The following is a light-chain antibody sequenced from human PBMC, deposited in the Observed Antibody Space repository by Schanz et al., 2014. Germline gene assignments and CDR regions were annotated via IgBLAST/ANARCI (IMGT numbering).Light chain of an antibody. CDR3: SSYAGSNNVV. CDR1: SSDVGNYDL. J-gene: IGLJ2*01. CDR2: EVS. V-gene: IGLV2-8*01. Sequence: QSALTQPASVSGSPGQSITISCTGTSSDVGNYDLVSWYRHYPGKAPKLMIYEVSKRPSGVPDRFSGSKSGNTASLTVSGLQAEDEADYYCSSYAGSNNVVFGGGTKLTVL.